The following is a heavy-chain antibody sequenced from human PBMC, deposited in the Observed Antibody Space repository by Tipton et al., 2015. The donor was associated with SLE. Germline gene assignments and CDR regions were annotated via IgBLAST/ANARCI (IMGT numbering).Heavy chain of an antibody. Sequence: GSLRLSCAVSGFSFSSEWVHWVRQAPGKGPVWGSCIKSDGTGIGYPDSVRGRFTISRDNAKNTPYLQMSSLRVEDTAVYHCVREIPNCTGDCLGQWGQGTLVTVSS. V-gene: IGHV3-74*01. J-gene: IGHJ4*02. CDR1: GFSFSSEW. CDR3: VREIPNCTGDCLGQ. CDR2: IKSDGTGI. D-gene: IGHD2-8*02.